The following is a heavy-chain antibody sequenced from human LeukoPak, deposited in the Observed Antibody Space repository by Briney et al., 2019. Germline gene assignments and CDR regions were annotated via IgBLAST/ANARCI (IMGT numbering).Heavy chain of an antibody. CDR3: ARAYCSSTSCLFDY. J-gene: IGHJ4*02. CDR2: VSNSGGST. Sequence: GGSLRLSCAASGFIFNNYVMSWVRQAPGKGLEWFSVVSNSGGSTYYADSVKGRFTISRDNSKNTVYLQMNSLRAEDTAVYYCARAYCSSTSCLFDYWGQGTLVTVSS. V-gene: IGHV3-23*01. CDR1: GFIFNNYV. D-gene: IGHD2-2*01.